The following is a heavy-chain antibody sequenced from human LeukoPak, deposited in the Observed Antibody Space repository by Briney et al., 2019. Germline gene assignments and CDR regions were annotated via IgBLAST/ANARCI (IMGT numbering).Heavy chain of an antibody. Sequence: GGSLRLSCAASGFTFTSYSMNWVRQAPGKGLEWVSSISSGSSYIYYVDSVKGRFTISRDNSKNSLYLQTNSLRAEDTAVYYCARDDYSSGEINYWGQGTLVTVSS. CDR1: GFTFTSYS. V-gene: IGHV3-21*01. J-gene: IGHJ4*02. CDR2: ISSGSSYI. CDR3: ARDDYSSGEINY. D-gene: IGHD6-19*01.